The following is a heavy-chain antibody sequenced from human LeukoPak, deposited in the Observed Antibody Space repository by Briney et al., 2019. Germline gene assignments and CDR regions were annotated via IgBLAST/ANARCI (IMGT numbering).Heavy chain of an antibody. CDR2: IKQDGSEK. CDR1: GLTFSSYW. D-gene: IGHD2/OR15-2a*01. J-gene: IGHJ4*02. V-gene: IGHV3-7*04. Sequence: GGSLRLSCAASGLTFSSYWMSWVRQAPGKGLEWVANIKQDGSEKYYVDSVKGRFTISRDNAKNSLYLQMNSLRAEDTAVYYCARASFQKYSWGQGTLVTVSS. CDR3: ARASFQKYS.